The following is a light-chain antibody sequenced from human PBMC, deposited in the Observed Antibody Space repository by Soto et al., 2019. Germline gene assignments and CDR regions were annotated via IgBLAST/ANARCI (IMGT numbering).Light chain of an antibody. V-gene: IGLV4-69*01. CDR3: QTWGTGIYVV. J-gene: IGLJ2*01. Sequence: QLVLTQSPSASASLGASVKLTCTLSSGHSSYAIAWHQQQPEKGPRYLMKLNSDGSHSKGDGIPDRFSGSSSGAERYLTISSLQAEDAADYYCQTWGTGIYVVFGGGTKVTVL. CDR2: LNSDGSH. CDR1: SGHSSYA.